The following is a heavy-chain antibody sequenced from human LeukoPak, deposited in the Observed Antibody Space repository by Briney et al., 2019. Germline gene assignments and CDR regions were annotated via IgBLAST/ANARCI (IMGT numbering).Heavy chain of an antibody. CDR1: GGSFSGYY. Sequence: PSETLSLTCAVYGGSFSGYYWSWIRQPPGKGLEWIGEINHSGSTNYNPSLKSRVTISVDTSKNQFSLKLSSVTAADTAVYYCARVLVPAVIRWGIAVAGGAFDIWGQGTMVTVSS. D-gene: IGHD6-19*01. CDR3: ARVLVPAVIRWGIAVAGGAFDI. J-gene: IGHJ3*02. CDR2: INHSGST. V-gene: IGHV4-34*01.